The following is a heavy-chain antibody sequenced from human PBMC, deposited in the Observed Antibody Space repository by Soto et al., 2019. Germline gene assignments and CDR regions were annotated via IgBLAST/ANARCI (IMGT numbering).Heavy chain of an antibody. Sequence: GASVKVSCKASGYTFTSYGISWVRQAPGQGLEWMGWISAYNGNTNYAQKLQGRVTMTTDTSTSTAYMELRSLRSDDTAVYYCARDGDYYDSSGYYYLDYWGQGTLVTVSS. CDR1: GYTFTSYG. D-gene: IGHD3-22*01. V-gene: IGHV1-18*01. CDR3: ARDGDYYDSSGYYYLDY. J-gene: IGHJ4*02. CDR2: ISAYNGNT.